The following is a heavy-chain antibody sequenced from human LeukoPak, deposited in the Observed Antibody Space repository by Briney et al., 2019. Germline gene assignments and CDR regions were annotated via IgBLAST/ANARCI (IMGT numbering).Heavy chain of an antibody. CDR3: ARDLGVPSITMIVLGYYYMDV. D-gene: IGHD3-22*01. V-gene: IGHV3-21*01. CDR1: GFTFSSYS. J-gene: IGHJ6*03. Sequence: TGGSLRLTCAASGFTFSSYSMNWVRQAPGKGLEWISSNSNSSSYIYYADSVKGRFTISRDNAKNSLYLQMNSLRAEDTAVYYCARDLGVPSITMIVLGYYYMDVWGKGTTVTVSS. CDR2: NSNSSSYI.